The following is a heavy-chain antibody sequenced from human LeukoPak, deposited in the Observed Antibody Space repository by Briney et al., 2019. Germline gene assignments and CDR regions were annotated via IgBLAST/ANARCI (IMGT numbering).Heavy chain of an antibody. Sequence: GESLLISCQGSGYSFTSYWISWVRQMPGKGLEWMGRIDPSDSYTNYSPSFQGHVTISADKSISTAYLQWSSLKASDTAMYYCAVSSAYCGGDCPDDYWGQGTLVTVSS. CDR2: IDPSDSYT. CDR1: GYSFTSYW. V-gene: IGHV5-10-1*01. CDR3: AVSSAYCGGDCPDDY. J-gene: IGHJ4*02. D-gene: IGHD2-21*02.